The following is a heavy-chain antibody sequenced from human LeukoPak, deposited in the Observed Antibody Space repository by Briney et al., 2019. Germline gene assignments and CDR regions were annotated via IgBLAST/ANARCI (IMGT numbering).Heavy chain of an antibody. CDR3: AKDYGPKQLVFFDS. J-gene: IGHJ4*02. Sequence: GGSLRLSCAASGFTFSSYALSWVRQAPGKGLEWVSDISENGGTTFYADSVKGRFTITRDNSKNTLYVQMNSLRGEDTAVYYCAKDYGPKQLVFFDSWGQGTLVTVSS. CDR2: ISENGGTT. V-gene: IGHV3-23*01. CDR1: GFTFSSYA. D-gene: IGHD6-13*01.